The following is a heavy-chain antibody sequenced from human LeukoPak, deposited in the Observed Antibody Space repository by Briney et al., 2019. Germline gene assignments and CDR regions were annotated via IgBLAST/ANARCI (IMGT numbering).Heavy chain of an antibody. CDR1: GGTFSSYA. V-gene: IGHV1-69*05. Sequence: SVKVSCKASGGTFSSYAISWVRQAPGQGLEWMGGIIPIFGTANYAQKFQGRVTITTDESTSTAYMELSSLRSEDTAVYYCANTQRELLHFDYWGQGTLVTVSS. CDR2: IIPIFGTA. CDR3: ANTQRELLHFDY. J-gene: IGHJ4*02. D-gene: IGHD1-26*01.